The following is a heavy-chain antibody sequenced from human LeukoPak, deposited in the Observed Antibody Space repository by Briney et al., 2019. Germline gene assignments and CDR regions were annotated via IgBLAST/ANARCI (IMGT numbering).Heavy chain of an antibody. CDR1: GGSFSGYY. CDR3: ARVPPIHGMDV. V-gene: IGHV4-31*11. CDR2: IYYSGST. Sequence: SETLSLTCAVYGGSFSGYYWSWIRQHPGKGLEWIGYIYYSGSTYYNPSLKSRVTISVDTSKNQFSLKLSSVTAADTAVYYCARVPPIHGMDVWGQGTTVTVSS. J-gene: IGHJ6*02.